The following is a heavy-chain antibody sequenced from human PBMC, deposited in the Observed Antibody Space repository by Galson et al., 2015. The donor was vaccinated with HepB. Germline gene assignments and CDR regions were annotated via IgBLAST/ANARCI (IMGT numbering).Heavy chain of an antibody. CDR1: GFTFTHSA. CDR3: AKFDGYDYYGVVYFDY. Sequence: SVKVSCKASGFTFTHSAVQWVRQARGQRLEWIGWIVVGSGKTNYAQKFQERVTITRDMSTSTAYMELSSLRSEDTAVYYCAKFDGYDYYGVVYFDYWGQGTLVTVSS. D-gene: IGHD5-12*01. V-gene: IGHV1-58*01. CDR2: IVVGSGKT. J-gene: IGHJ4*02.